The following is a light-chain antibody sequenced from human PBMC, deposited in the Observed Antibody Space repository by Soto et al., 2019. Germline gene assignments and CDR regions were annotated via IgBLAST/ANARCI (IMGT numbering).Light chain of an antibody. CDR3: QQYNYWPGT. CDR2: GTT. J-gene: IGKJ1*01. V-gene: IGKV3D-15*01. CDR1: QSVNSLF. Sequence: EIVLTQSPGILSLSPGERATLSCRASQSVNSLFFGWHQQKPGQAPRLVIYGTTNRAAGIPDRFSGSGSGTEFTLTINSLQSEDFAVYYCQQYNYWPGTFGQGTKVDI.